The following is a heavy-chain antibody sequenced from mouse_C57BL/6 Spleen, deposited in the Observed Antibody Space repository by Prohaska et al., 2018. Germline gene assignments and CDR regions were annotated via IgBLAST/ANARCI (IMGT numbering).Heavy chain of an antibody. Sequence: EFQLQQSGPELLKPGASLKISCKASGYSFPDYNITWVNQSNEKCLNWIGVINPNYGTTSYNQKFKGKATLTVDQSSSTAYMQLNSLTSEDSAVYYCARNYVLYYAMDYWGQGTSVTVSS. CDR2: INPNYGTT. V-gene: IGHV1-39*01. CDR1: GYSFPDYN. CDR3: ARNYVLYYAMDY. D-gene: IGHD1-1*01. J-gene: IGHJ4*01.